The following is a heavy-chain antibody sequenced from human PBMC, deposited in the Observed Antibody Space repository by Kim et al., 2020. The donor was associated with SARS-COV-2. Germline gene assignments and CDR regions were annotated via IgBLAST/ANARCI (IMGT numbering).Heavy chain of an antibody. D-gene: IGHD3-3*01. CDR3: AKGTYYDFWSGLRGVSNYFDY. Sequence: GGSLRLSCAASGFTFSSYAMSWVRQAPGKGLEWVSAISGSGGSTYYADSVKGRFTISRDNSKNTLYLQMNSLRAEDTAVYYCAKGTYYDFWSGLRGVSNYFDYWGQGTLVTVSS. CDR2: ISGSGGST. J-gene: IGHJ4*02. CDR1: GFTFSSYA. V-gene: IGHV3-23*01.